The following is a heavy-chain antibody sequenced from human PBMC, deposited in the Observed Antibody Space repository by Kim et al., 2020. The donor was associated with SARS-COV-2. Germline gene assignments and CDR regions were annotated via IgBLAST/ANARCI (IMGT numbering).Heavy chain of an antibody. D-gene: IGHD2-2*01. CDR1: GGTFSSYA. CDR2: IIPIFGTA. V-gene: IGHV1-69*13. J-gene: IGHJ6*02. CDR3: ALGYCSSTSCLYYYYYGMDV. Sequence: SVKVSCKASGGTFSSYAISWVRQAPGQGLEWMGGIIPIFGTANYAQKFQGRVTITADESTSTAYMELSSLRSEDTAVYYCALGYCSSTSCLYYYYYGMDVWGQGTTVTVSS.